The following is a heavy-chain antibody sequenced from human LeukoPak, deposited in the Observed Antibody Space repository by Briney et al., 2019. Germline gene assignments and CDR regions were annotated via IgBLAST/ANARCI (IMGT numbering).Heavy chain of an antibody. CDR1: GGSISSYY. D-gene: IGHD1-26*01. CDR2: IYYSGST. Sequence: SETLSLTCTVSGGSISSYYWSWIRQPPGNGLEWIGYIYYSGSTNYNPSLKSRVTISVDTSKNQFSLKLSSVTAADTAVYYCAREGFSGSYKYYFDYWGQGTLVTVSS. CDR3: AREGFSGSYKYYFDY. V-gene: IGHV4-59*01. J-gene: IGHJ4*02.